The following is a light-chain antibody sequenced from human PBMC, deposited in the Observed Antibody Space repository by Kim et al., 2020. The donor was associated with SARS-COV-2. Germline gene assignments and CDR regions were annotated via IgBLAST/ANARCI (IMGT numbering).Light chain of an antibody. CDR3: QKYDTSRT. CDR1: QSVSSSY. V-gene: IGKV3-20*01. J-gene: IGKJ1*01. CDR2: DAS. Sequence: LGPGERATLSCRSSQSVSSSYLAGYQQKPGQARRLFMSDASTRSTGIPDRFSGGGSETDFTLTISRMEPEDFAVYYCQKYDTSRTFGQGTKVDIK.